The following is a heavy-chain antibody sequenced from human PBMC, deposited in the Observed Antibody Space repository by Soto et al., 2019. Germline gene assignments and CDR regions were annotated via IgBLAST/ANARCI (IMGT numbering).Heavy chain of an antibody. V-gene: IGHV4-30-4*08. D-gene: IGHD3-9*01. CDR2: IYYSGST. Sequence: SETLSLTCTVSGGSISSGGYYWSWIRQHPGKGLEWIGYIYYSGSTYYNPSLKSRVTISVDTSKNQFSLKLSSVTAADTAVYYCARELRYYDILTGPYYYGMDVWGQGTTVTV. CDR3: ARELRYYDILTGPYYYGMDV. J-gene: IGHJ6*02. CDR1: GGSISSGGYY.